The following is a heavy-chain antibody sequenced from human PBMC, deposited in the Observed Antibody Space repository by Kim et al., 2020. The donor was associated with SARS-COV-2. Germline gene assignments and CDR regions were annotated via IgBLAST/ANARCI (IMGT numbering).Heavy chain of an antibody. D-gene: IGHD6-19*01. Sequence: SVKVSCKASGGTFSSYAISWVRQAPGQGLEWMGGITPIFGTANYAQKFQGRVTITADESTIPAYMELSSLRSEDTAVYYCPRVVAVAGTNSDYGMDVWG. CDR2: ITPIFGTA. V-gene: IGHV1-69*13. J-gene: IGHJ6*02. CDR3: PRVVAVAGTNSDYGMDV. CDR1: GGTFSSYA.